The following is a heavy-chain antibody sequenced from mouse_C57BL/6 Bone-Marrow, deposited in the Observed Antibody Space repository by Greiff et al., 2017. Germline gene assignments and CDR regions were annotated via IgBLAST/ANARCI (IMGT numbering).Heavy chain of an antibody. J-gene: IGHJ3*01. CDR3: GSILRGFAY. D-gene: IGHD1-1*01. Sequence: EVQVVESGGGLVQPKGSLKLSCAASGFSFNTYAMTWVRQAPGKGVEWVARIRSKSNNYATYYADSVKDRFTISRDDSESMLYLQMNNLKTEDTAMYYCGSILRGFAYWGQGTLVTVSA. CDR2: IRSKSNNYAT. V-gene: IGHV10-1*01. CDR1: GFSFNTYA.